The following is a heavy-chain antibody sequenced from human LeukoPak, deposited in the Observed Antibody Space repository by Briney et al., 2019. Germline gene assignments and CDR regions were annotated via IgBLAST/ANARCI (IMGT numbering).Heavy chain of an antibody. J-gene: IGHJ3*02. Sequence: GGSLRLSCAASGFTFSDYYMSWLRQAPGKGLEWVSYISSSGSTIYYADSVKGRFTISRDNAKNSLYLQMNSLRAEDTAVYYCARTKRGSSWYRAFDIWGQGTMVTVSS. CDR2: ISSSGSTI. D-gene: IGHD6-13*01. V-gene: IGHV3-11*01. CDR1: GFTFSDYY. CDR3: ARTKRGSSWYRAFDI.